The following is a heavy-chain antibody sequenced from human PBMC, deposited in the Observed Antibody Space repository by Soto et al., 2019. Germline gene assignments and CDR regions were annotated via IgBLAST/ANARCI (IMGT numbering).Heavy chain of an antibody. V-gene: IGHV2-5*01. CDR3: AHSLPYYYDSSGYYFDY. D-gene: IGHD3-22*01. Sequence: SGPTLVNPTQTLTLTCTFSGFSLSTSGVGVGWIRQPPGKALEWLALIYWNDDKRYSPSLKSRLTITKDTFKNQVVLTMTNMDPVDTATYYCAHSLPYYYDSSGYYFDYWGQGTLVTVSS. CDR2: IYWNDDK. J-gene: IGHJ4*02. CDR1: GFSLSTSGVG.